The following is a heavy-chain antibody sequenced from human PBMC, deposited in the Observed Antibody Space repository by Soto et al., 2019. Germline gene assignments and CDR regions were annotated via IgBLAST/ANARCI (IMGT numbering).Heavy chain of an antibody. Sequence: QVQLVQSGAEMKKPGASVKVSCKASGYTFTSYGFTWVRQAPGQGLEWMGWISAYNGNTNYAQKLQGRVTMTTDTSASTAYMELRSLRFDDTAVYYCARGGRYSSSSEVSIWGQGTLVTVSS. CDR2: ISAYNGNT. D-gene: IGHD6-6*01. V-gene: IGHV1-18*04. CDR1: GYTFTSYG. CDR3: ARGGRYSSSSEVSI. J-gene: IGHJ4*02.